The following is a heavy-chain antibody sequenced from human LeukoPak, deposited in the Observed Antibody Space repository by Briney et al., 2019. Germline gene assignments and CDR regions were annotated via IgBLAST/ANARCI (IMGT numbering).Heavy chain of an antibody. CDR2: IRSSTTYV. Sequence: GGSLRLPCAASGFTFSSYEMNWVRQAPGKGLEWVSSIRSSTTYVYYADSVKGRFTISRDNAKNSLYLQMNSLRAEDTAVYYCARDSLTMIVGRQKRGLDYWGQGTLVTVSS. CDR3: ARDSLTMIVGRQKRGLDY. J-gene: IGHJ4*02. D-gene: IGHD3-22*01. CDR1: GFTFSSYE. V-gene: IGHV3-21*01.